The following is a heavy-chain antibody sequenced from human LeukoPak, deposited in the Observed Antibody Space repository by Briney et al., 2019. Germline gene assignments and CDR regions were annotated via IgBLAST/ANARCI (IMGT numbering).Heavy chain of an antibody. J-gene: IGHJ6*02. V-gene: IGHV3-48*03. CDR1: GFTFSSYE. Sequence: PGGSLRLSCAASGFTFSSYEMNWVRQAPGMGLEWVSYISSSGNTIDYADSVKGRFTISRDNAKNSLYLQMNSLRAEDTAVYYCASLTVTYGMDVWGQGTTVTVS. D-gene: IGHD4-11*01. CDR3: ASLTVTYGMDV. CDR2: ISSSGNTI.